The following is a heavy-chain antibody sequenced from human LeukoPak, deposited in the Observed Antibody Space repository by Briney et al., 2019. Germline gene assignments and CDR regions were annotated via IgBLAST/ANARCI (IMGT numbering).Heavy chain of an antibody. D-gene: IGHD4-11*01. Sequence: GASAKVSFKASGYIFTDYYIHWVRQAPGQGPEWMGRINPNSGDTDSAQKFQGRVIMTRVTSITTVYMEMRRLTSDDTAVYYCARVAYGNNATPFDHWGQGTLVIVSS. CDR3: ARVAYGNNATPFDH. V-gene: IGHV1-2*06. J-gene: IGHJ4*02. CDR1: GYIFTDYY. CDR2: INPNSGDT.